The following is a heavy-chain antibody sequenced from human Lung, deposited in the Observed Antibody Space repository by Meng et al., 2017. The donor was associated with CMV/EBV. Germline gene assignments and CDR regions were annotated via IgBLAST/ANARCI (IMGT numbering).Heavy chain of an antibody. CDR1: GITLSTYS. D-gene: IGHD2-21*01. CDR2: ISRSGSYE. J-gene: IGHJ4*02. Sequence: GESLKISCAASGITLSTYSMSWVRQAPGKGLEWVSSISRSGSYEYYADSVKGRFAISRDNAKNSLYLQMNSLRVEDTAVYYCARVRQGVADHYFDYWGQRTLVTVSS. V-gene: IGHV3-21*01. CDR3: ARVRQGVADHYFDY.